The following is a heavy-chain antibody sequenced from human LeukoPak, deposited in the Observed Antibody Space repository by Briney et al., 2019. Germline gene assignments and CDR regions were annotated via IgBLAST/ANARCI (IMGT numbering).Heavy chain of an antibody. D-gene: IGHD6-19*01. CDR2: IWSDGSKT. CDR3: ARAWYSGAWYGMDA. Sequence: GGSLRLSCAASGFTFSTYGMHWVRQAPGKGLEWVAVIWSDGSKTYYVDSVKGRFTISRDNSKNTLYLQMNSLRVEDTAVYYCARAWYSGAWYGMDAWGQGTTVTVSS. V-gene: IGHV3-33*01. CDR1: GFTFSTYG. J-gene: IGHJ6*02.